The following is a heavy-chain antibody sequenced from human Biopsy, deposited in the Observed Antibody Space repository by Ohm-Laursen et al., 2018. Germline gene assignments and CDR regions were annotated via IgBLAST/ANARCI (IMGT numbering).Heavy chain of an antibody. Sequence: GASVKVSCKASGYTFTTYYIHWVRQAPGQGLEWMGWMNPDSGNTGYAQNFQGRVTMTRNTSISTAYIELSSLRSEDTAVYFCARADPPLFYYGSGSSNWFDPWGQGTLVTVSS. V-gene: IGHV1-8*01. J-gene: IGHJ5*02. D-gene: IGHD3-10*01. CDR1: GYTFTTYY. CDR2: MNPDSGNT. CDR3: ARADPPLFYYGSGSSNWFDP.